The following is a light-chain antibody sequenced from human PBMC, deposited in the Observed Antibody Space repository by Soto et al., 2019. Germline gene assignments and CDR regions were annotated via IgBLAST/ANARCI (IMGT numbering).Light chain of an antibody. J-gene: IGLJ2*01. Sequence: QSVLTQSPSASASLGASVNLTCTLSSGHSSYAIAWHQQQPEKGPRFLMKLNSDGSHSKGDGISDRFSGSSSGAERYLTISSLQSEDEADYYCHTWGADSVIFGGGTKLTVL. V-gene: IGLV4-69*01. CDR3: HTWGADSVI. CDR1: SGHSSYA. CDR2: LNSDGSH.